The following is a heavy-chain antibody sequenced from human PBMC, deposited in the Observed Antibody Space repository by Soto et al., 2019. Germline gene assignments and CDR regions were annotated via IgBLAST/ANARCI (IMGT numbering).Heavy chain of an antibody. CDR3: ARYCTSASCYRPHSYGMDV. CDR2: ISGGGGST. CDR1: GFTFSTYA. Sequence: EVRLLESGGGLVQPGGSLRLSCAASGFTFSTYAMSWVRQAPGKGLEWVSGISGGGGSTYYADSVKGRFTISRDNSKNTLYLQMNSLRAEDTAVYYCARYCTSASCYRPHSYGMDVWGQGTTVTVSS. D-gene: IGHD2-2*02. J-gene: IGHJ6*02. V-gene: IGHV3-23*01.